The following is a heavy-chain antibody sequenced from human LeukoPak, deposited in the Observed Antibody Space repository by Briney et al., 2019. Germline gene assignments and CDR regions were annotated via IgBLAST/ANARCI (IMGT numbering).Heavy chain of an antibody. CDR2: IKEDGSEK. D-gene: IGHD7-27*01. Sequence: GGSLRLSCAASGFTFSSYWMSWVRQAPGKGLEWVANIKEDGSEKYYVDSVKGRFTISRDNAKNSLYLQMNSLRAEDTAVYYCARACSAAGVYYYYMDVWGKGTTVTVSS. J-gene: IGHJ6*03. CDR3: ARACSAAGVYYYYMDV. CDR1: GFTFSSYW. V-gene: IGHV3-7*01.